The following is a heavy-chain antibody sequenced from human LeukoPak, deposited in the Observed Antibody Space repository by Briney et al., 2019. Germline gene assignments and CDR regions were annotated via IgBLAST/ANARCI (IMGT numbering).Heavy chain of an antibody. D-gene: IGHD2-21*01. CDR1: GFTFSSDW. Sequence: GGSLRLSCAASGFTFSSDWMSWVRQAPGKGLEWVANIKQDGSEKYFVDSVKSRFTISRDNAKNSLYLQMNSLRAEDTAVYYCARMWHHHFDYWGQGTLITVSS. J-gene: IGHJ4*02. V-gene: IGHV3-7*01. CDR2: IKQDGSEK. CDR3: ARMWHHHFDY.